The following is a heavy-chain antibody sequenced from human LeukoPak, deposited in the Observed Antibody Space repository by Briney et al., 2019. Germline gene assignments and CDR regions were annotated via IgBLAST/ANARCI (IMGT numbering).Heavy chain of an antibody. Sequence: PSETLSLTCAVYGGSFSGYYWSWIRQPPGKGLEWIGEINHSGSTNYNPSLKSRVTISVDTSKNQFSLKLSSVTAADTAVYYCARERPVLLWFGELYYYWGQGTLVTVSS. J-gene: IGHJ4*02. CDR2: INHSGST. V-gene: IGHV4-34*01. D-gene: IGHD3-10*01. CDR3: ARERPVLLWFGELYYY. CDR1: GGSFSGYY.